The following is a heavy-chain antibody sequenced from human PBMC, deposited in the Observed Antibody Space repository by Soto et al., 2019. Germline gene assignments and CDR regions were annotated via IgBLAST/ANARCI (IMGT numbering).Heavy chain of an antibody. CDR2: INHSGST. Sequence: DTLSLTCAVYGGSFSGYYWSWIRQPPGKGLEWIGEINHSGSTNYNPSLKSRVTISVDTSKNQFSLKLSSVTAADTAVYYCARGRGGYYYYYYGMDVWGQGTTATVSS. CDR1: GGSFSGYY. CDR3: ARGRGGYYYYYYGMDV. V-gene: IGHV4-34*01. D-gene: IGHD3-16*01. J-gene: IGHJ6*02.